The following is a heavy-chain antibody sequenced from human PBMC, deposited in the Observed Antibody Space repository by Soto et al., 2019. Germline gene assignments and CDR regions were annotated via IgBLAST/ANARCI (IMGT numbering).Heavy chain of an antibody. CDR3: ARLRGSWYLFDY. CDR1: GASISSPTYY. J-gene: IGHJ4*02. CDR2: IYYSGST. V-gene: IGHV4-39*01. Sequence: SETLSLTCTVSGASISSPTYYWGWIRQPPGKGLEWIGSIYYSGSTYYNPSLKSRVTISVDTSKNQFSLKLSSVTAADTAVYYCARLRGSWYLFDYWGQGTLVTVSS. D-gene: IGHD6-13*01.